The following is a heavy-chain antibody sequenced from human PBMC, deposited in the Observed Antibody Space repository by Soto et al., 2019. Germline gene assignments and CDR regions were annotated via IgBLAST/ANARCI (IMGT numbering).Heavy chain of an antibody. CDR2: IWYYGSNK. Sequence: QVQLVESGGGVVQPGRSLRLSCAASGFTFSSYGMHWVRQAPGKGLEWVAVIWYYGSNKYYADSVKGRFTISRDNSKNTLYLQMNSLRAEDTAVYYCARDSLRFLEWLHQVDYWGQGTLVTVSS. D-gene: IGHD3-3*01. CDR1: GFTFSSYG. CDR3: ARDSLRFLEWLHQVDY. J-gene: IGHJ4*02. V-gene: IGHV3-33*01.